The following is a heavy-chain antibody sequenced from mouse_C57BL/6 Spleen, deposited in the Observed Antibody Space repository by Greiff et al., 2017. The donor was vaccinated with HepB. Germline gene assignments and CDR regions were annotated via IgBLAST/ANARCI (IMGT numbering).Heavy chain of an antibody. Sequence: QVQLKQPGAELVRPGTSVKLSCKAPGYTFTSYWMHWVKQRPGQGLEWIGVIDPSDSYTNYNQKFKGKAKLTVDTSSSTAYMQLSSLTSEDSAVYYCARDYDYDGAWFAYWGQGTLVTVSA. D-gene: IGHD2-4*01. J-gene: IGHJ3*01. CDR1: GYTFTSYW. CDR3: ARDYDYDGAWFAY. V-gene: IGHV1-59*01. CDR2: IDPSDSYT.